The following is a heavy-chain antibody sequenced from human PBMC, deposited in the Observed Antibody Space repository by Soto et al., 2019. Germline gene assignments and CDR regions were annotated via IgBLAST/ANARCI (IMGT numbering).Heavy chain of an antibody. V-gene: IGHV3-7*04. CDR1: GFTFSSYW. J-gene: IGHJ3*01. D-gene: IGHD3-22*01. CDR3: ARGDYYDVSGPFSEAFDV. CDR2: IKEDGSQK. Sequence: GGSLRLSCVASGFTFSSYWMHWVRQGPGKGLVWVANIKEDGSQKWYVDSVKGRFTISRDNAKNSLYLQMNSLRVEDTAVYYCARGDYYDVSGPFSEAFDVWGQGTMVTVSS.